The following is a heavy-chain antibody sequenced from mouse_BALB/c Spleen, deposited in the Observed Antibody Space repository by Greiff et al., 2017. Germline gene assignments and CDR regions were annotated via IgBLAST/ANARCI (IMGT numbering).Heavy chain of an antibody. Sequence: EVQRVESGGGLVQPGGSRKLSCAASGFTFSSFGMHWVRQAPEKGLEWVAYISSGSSTIYYADTVKGRFTISRDNPKNTLFLQMTSLRSEDTAMYYCVANWDGMDYWGQGTSVTVSS. J-gene: IGHJ4*01. CDR2: ISSGSSTI. V-gene: IGHV5-17*02. D-gene: IGHD4-1*01. CDR1: GFTFSSFG. CDR3: VANWDGMDY.